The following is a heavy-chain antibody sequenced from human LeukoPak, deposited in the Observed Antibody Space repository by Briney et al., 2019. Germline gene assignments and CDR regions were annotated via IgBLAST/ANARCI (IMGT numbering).Heavy chain of an antibody. CDR3: ARGRGEYSSGWLSYYYYYMDV. Sequence: ASVKVSCKASGYTFTSYDTNWVRQATGQGLEWMGWMNPNSGNTGYAQKFQGRVTMTRNTSISTAYMELSSLRSEDTAVYYCARGRGEYSSGWLSYYYYYMDVWGKGTTVTISS. D-gene: IGHD6-19*01. CDR2: MNPNSGNT. CDR1: GYTFTSYD. V-gene: IGHV1-8*01. J-gene: IGHJ6*03.